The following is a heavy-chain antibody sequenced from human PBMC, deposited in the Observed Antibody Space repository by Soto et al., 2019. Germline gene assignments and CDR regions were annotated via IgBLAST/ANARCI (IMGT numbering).Heavy chain of an antibody. Sequence: QVQLVQSGAELKKPGSSVKVSCSASGVTFSSYAFTWVRQAPGQGLEWMGNIIPVFRTSNYAQGFQGRLTISAEESTNTIYMELSRLRSEDTAVYFCAKDGSWDGGGGESWGQGPLVIVSS. CDR1: GVTFSSYA. V-gene: IGHV1-69*18. CDR2: IIPVFRTS. D-gene: IGHD3-16*01. J-gene: IGHJ4*02. CDR3: AKDGSWDGGGGES.